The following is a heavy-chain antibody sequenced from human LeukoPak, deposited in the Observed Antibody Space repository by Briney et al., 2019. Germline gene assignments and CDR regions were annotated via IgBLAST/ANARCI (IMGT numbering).Heavy chain of an antibody. J-gene: IGHJ4*02. CDR1: GFTFSSYS. CDR3: ARGTPKFTYYDILTGLNYFDY. Sequence: GGSLRLSCAASGFTFSSYSMNWVRQAPGKGLEWVSYISSSSSTIYYADSVKGRFTISRDNAKNSLYLQMNSLRAEDTAVYYCARGTPKFTYYDILTGLNYFDYWGQGTLVTVSS. D-gene: IGHD3-9*01. CDR2: ISSSSSTI. V-gene: IGHV3-48*04.